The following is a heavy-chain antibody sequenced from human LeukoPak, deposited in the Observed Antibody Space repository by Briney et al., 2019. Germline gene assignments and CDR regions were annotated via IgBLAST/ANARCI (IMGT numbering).Heavy chain of an antibody. CDR3: ARPGYNYGMDV. J-gene: IGHJ6*02. CDR2: ISSSGSSI. V-gene: IGHV3-48*03. CDR1: GLTLSRHE. D-gene: IGHD3-10*01. Sequence: GGSLRLSCAASGLTLSRHETNWVRQAPGKGLEWVSYISSSGSSIYCADSVKGRFTISRDNAKNSLYLQMNSLRAEDTAVYYCARPGYNYGMDVWGQGTTVTVSS.